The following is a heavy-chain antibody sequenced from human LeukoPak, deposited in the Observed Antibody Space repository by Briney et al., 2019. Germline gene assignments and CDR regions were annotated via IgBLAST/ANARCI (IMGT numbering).Heavy chain of an antibody. Sequence: GGSLRLSCAASGFTFGSYGMSWVRQAPGKGLEWVSFISPSGDRTSNADSVEGRFTISRDNPRDTLYLQMDSLRDEDTAGYYCAIMHGYYDGSGYWVQWGQGTLVTVSS. J-gene: IGHJ4*02. CDR2: ISPSGDRT. CDR1: GFTFGSYG. CDR3: AIMHGYYDGSGYWVQ. D-gene: IGHD3-22*01. V-gene: IGHV3-23*01.